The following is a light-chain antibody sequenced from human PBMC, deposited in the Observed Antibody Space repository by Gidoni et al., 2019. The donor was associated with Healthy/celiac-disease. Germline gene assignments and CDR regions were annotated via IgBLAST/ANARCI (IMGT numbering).Light chain of an antibody. CDR1: SSDVGGYNY. J-gene: IGLJ2*01. Sequence: QSALTQPPSPSGSPGQSVTISCTGTSSDVGGYNYVSWYQQHPGKAPNLMIYEVSKRPSGVPDRFSGSKSGNTASLTVSGLQAEDEADYYCSSYAGSNNVVFGGGTKLTVL. CDR2: EVS. CDR3: SSYAGSNNVV. V-gene: IGLV2-8*01.